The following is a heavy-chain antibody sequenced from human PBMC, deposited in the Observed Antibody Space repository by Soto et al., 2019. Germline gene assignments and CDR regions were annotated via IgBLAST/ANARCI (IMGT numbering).Heavy chain of an antibody. D-gene: IGHD1-26*01. CDR1: GGSISSYY. J-gene: IGHJ5*02. CDR3: ARDLGKVGATSNWFDP. Sequence: SETLSLTCTVSGGSISSYYWSWIRQPPGKGLEWIGYIYYSGSTNYSPSLKSRVTISVDTSKNQFSLKLSSVTAADTAVYYCARDLGKVGATSNWFDPWGQGTLVTVSS. CDR2: IYYSGST. V-gene: IGHV4-59*01.